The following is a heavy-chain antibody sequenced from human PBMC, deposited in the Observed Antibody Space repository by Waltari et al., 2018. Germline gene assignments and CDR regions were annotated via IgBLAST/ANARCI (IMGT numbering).Heavy chain of an antibody. J-gene: IGHJ4*02. V-gene: IGHV3-30-3*01. CDR2: ISYDGSNK. D-gene: IGHD2-15*01. Sequence: QVQLVESGGGVVQPGRSLRLSCAASGFTFSSYAMHWVRQAPGKGLEWVAVISYDGSNKYYADSVKGRFTISRDNSKNTLYLQMNSLRAEDTAVYYCARDQIVVVVAATLHYWGQGTLVIVSS. CDR1: GFTFSSYA. CDR3: ARDQIVVVVAATLHY.